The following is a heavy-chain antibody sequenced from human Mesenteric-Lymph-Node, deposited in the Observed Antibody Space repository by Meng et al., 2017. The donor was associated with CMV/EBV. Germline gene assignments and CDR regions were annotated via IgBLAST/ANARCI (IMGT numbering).Heavy chain of an antibody. CDR3: ARRVDY. J-gene: IGHJ4*02. V-gene: IGHV1-69*05. CDR2: NIPIFGTS. CDR1: GGTFSSYA. Sequence: SVKVSCKASGGTFSSYAITWVRQAPGQGLEWMGGNIPIFGTSNYAQKFRGRVTITTDESASTAYMELSSLRSEDTAVYFCARRVDYWGQGTLVTVSS.